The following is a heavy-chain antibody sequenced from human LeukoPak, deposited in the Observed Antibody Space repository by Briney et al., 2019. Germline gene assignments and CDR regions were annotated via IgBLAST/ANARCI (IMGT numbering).Heavy chain of an antibody. D-gene: IGHD1-26*01. V-gene: IGHV4-39*02. Sequence: SETLSLTCTVSGLSITYDTYYWAWIRQPPGKGLDWIGSIYASGSTYYSPSLKSRVIISVDTSKNHFSLTLSAVTAADAAVYYCARDPRGRYEDWFDPWGQGTLVTVSS. J-gene: IGHJ5*02. CDR1: GLSITYDTYY. CDR3: ARDPRGRYEDWFDP. CDR2: IYASGST.